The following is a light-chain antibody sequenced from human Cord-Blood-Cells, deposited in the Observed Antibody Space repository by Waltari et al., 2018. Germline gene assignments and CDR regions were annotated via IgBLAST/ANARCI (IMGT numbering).Light chain of an antibody. Sequence: SYELTQPPSVSVSPGQTARITCSGDALPKQFAYWYQQKPGQAPVLVIYKGSERPSGIPERFSGSSSGTTVTLTISGVQAEDEADYYCQSADSSAPWVFGGGTKLTVL. CDR2: KGS. CDR1: ALPKQF. J-gene: IGLJ3*02. V-gene: IGLV3-25*03. CDR3: QSADSSAPWV.